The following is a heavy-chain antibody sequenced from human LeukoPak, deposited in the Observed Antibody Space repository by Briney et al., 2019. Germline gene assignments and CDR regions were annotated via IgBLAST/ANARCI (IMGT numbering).Heavy chain of an antibody. CDR3: AKDVSDYVWGIYRHLDP. D-gene: IGHD3-16*02. Sequence: PGGSLRLFCAASGFTFYDYDVHWPRQVPGKGLEWVAGISWNGDHVAFVDALKGRFTITRDNAKNSLYLQMNSLRDEDTAFYYCAKDVSDYVWGIYRHLDPWGQGTLVTVSS. CDR1: GFTFYDYD. CDR2: ISWNGDHV. V-gene: IGHV3-9*01. J-gene: IGHJ5*02.